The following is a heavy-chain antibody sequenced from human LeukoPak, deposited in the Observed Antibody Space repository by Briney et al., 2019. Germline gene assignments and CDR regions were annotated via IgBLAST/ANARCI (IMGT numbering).Heavy chain of an antibody. CDR1: GYSISSGYY. Sequence: KSSETLSLTCTVSGYSISSGYYWGWIRPPPGKGLEWIGSIYHSGRTFYNPSLKSRVTISVDTSKNQFSLKLSSVTAADTAMYYCARVKRKYQVLKPLHETPSHYFDYWGQGTLVTVSS. V-gene: IGHV4-38-2*02. CDR3: ARVKRKYQVLKPLHETPSHYFDY. J-gene: IGHJ4*02. D-gene: IGHD2-2*01. CDR2: IYHSGRT.